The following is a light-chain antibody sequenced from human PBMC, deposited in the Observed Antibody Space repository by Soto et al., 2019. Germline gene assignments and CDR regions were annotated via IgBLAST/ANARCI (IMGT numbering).Light chain of an antibody. J-gene: IGKJ2*01. CDR1: QSLSNW. CDR2: KAS. V-gene: IGKV1-5*03. CDR3: QYYNSYPYS. Sequence: IQMTQSPSTLSASVGDRVTITCRARQSLSNWLAWYQQKPGKAPKLLIYKASSLESGVPSRISGSGSGTEFTLAISSLQTDDLATYYCQYYNSYPYSLGQGNKLEIK.